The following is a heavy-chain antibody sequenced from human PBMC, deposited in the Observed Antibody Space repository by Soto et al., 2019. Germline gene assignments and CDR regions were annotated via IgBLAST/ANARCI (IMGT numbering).Heavy chain of an antibody. Sequence: LQLQESGPGLVKPSETLSLPCTVSGDSIRSSSYWGWIRHPPGKGLKWIGSIYSTANTYYTPSLNSQVTISVDTSKNEFSLNVISVTAADTAVYYCRRSSRYSTDVWGQGTTVTVSS. J-gene: IGHJ6*02. V-gene: IGHV4-39*01. CDR1: GDSIRSSSY. CDR2: IYSTANT. CDR3: RRSSRYSTDV. D-gene: IGHD6-13*01.